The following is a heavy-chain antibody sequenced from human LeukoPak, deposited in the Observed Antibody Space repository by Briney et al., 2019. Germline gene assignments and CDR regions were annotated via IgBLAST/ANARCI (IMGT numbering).Heavy chain of an antibody. Sequence: GSLRLSCAASGFTFSSYSMNWVRQPPGKGLEWIGEINHSGSTNYNPSLKSRVTISVDTSKNQFSLKLSSVTAADTAVYYCARARGYSYGYRTHGSYYYYYMDVWGKGTTVTVSS. J-gene: IGHJ6*03. CDR1: GFTFSSYS. D-gene: IGHD5-18*01. CDR3: ARARGYSYGYRTHGSYYYYYMDV. V-gene: IGHV4-34*01. CDR2: INHSGST.